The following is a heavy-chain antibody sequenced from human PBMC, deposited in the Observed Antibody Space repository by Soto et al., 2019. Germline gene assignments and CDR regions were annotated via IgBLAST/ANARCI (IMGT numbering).Heavy chain of an antibody. V-gene: IGHV1-18*01. Sequence: QVQLVQSRAEVKKPGASVKVSCKASGYTVTSYGISWVRQAPGQGLEWMGWISAYNGNTNYAQKLQGRVTMTTDTSTSTAYMELRSLRSDDTAVYYCARDVRGHYYYYGMDVWGQGTTVTVSS. CDR3: ARDVRGHYYYYGMDV. CDR2: ISAYNGNT. J-gene: IGHJ6*02. CDR1: GYTVTSYG. D-gene: IGHD5-12*01.